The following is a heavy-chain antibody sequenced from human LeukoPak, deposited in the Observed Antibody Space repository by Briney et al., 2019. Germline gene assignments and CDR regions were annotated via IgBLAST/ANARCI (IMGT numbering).Heavy chain of an antibody. CDR2: INHSGST. CDR1: GGSFSGYY. J-gene: IGHJ4*02. CDR3: ARRVIGAAGTGRPFDY. Sequence: SETLSLTCAVYGGSFSGYYWSWIRQPPGKGLEWIGEINHSGSTNYNPSLKSRVTISVDTSKNQFSLKLSSVTAADTAVYYCARRVIGAAGTGRPFDYWGQGTLVTVSS. D-gene: IGHD6-13*01. V-gene: IGHV4-34*01.